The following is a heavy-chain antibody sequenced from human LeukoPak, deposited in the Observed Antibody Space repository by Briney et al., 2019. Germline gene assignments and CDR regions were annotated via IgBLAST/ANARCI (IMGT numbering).Heavy chain of an antibody. D-gene: IGHD6-13*01. CDR1: GYTFTSYD. J-gene: IGHJ1*01. Sequence: ASGKVSCKASGYTFTSYDINWVPQATGQGLEWMGWMSPNSGNTGYAQKFQGRVTMTKNTSISTAYMELSSLRSEDTAVYYCARGGGSTWTQRGYFQHWGQGTLVTVSS. CDR2: MSPNSGNT. CDR3: ARGGGSTWTQRGYFQH. V-gene: IGHV1-8*01.